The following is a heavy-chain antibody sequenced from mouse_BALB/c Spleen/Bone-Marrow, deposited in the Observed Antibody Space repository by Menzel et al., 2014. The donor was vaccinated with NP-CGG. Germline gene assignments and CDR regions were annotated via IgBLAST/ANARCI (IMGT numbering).Heavy chain of an antibody. CDR3: ARRGNYGNAMDY. J-gene: IGHJ4*01. Sequence: VQLQQSGAELARPGASVKLSCKASGYTFTSYWMQWVKQRPGQGLEWIGAIYPGDGDTRYTQKFKGKATLTADKSSSTAYMQLSSLASEDSAVYYCARRGNYGNAMDYWGQGTSVTASS. CDR1: GYTFTSYW. D-gene: IGHD2-1*01. CDR2: IYPGDGDT. V-gene: IGHV1-87*01.